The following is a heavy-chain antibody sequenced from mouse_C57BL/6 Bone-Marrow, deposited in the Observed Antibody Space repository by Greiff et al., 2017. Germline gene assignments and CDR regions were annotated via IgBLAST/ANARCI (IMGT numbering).Heavy chain of an antibody. D-gene: IGHD1-1*01. CDR2: IHPNSGST. Sequence: VQLQQPGAELVKPGASVKLSCKASGYTFTSYWMHWVKQRPGQGLEWIGMIHPNSGSTNYNEKFKSKATLTVDKSSSTAYMQLSSLTSEDSAVYYCARGGDYYGSSWFAYWGQGTLVTVSA. V-gene: IGHV1-64*01. CDR3: ARGGDYYGSSWFAY. CDR1: GYTFTSYW. J-gene: IGHJ3*01.